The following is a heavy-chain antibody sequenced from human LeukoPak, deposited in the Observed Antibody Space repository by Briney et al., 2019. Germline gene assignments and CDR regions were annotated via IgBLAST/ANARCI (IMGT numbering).Heavy chain of an antibody. D-gene: IGHD4-17*01. CDR2: IIPISGTA. Sequence: SVKVSCRASGGTFSSYAISWVRQAPGQGLEWMGGIIPISGTANYAQKFQGRVTITTDESTSTAYMELSSLRSEDTAVYYCARVTSYGDCFSYYYYMDVWGKGTTVTVSS. V-gene: IGHV1-69*05. CDR3: ARVTSYGDCFSYYYYMDV. CDR1: GGTFSSYA. J-gene: IGHJ6*03.